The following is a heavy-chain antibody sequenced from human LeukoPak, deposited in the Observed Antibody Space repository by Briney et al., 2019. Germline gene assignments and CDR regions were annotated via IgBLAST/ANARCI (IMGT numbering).Heavy chain of an antibody. D-gene: IGHD6-19*01. Sequence: GGSLRLSCAASGFTVSSNCMSWVRQAPGKGLEWVSVIYSGSSTYYADSVKGRFTISRDKSKNTLYLQMNSLRVEDTAVYYCARDSSGWYKGDYWGQGTLVTVSS. V-gene: IGHV3-53*01. CDR3: ARDSSGWYKGDY. J-gene: IGHJ4*02. CDR2: IYSGSST. CDR1: GFTVSSNC.